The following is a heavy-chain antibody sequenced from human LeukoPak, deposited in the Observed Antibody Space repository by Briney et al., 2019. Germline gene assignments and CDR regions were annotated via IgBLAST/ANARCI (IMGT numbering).Heavy chain of an antibody. D-gene: IGHD1-26*01. CDR2: IYHSGST. J-gene: IGHJ3*02. V-gene: IGHV4-4*02. CDR1: GGSISSSNW. CDR3: ASAQLSGSYAHDAFDI. Sequence: SETLSLTCAVSGGSISSSNWWSWVRQPPGKGLEWIGEIYHSGSTNYNPSLKSRVTISADKSISTAYLQWSSLKASDTAMYYCASAQLSGSYAHDAFDIWGQGTMVTVSS.